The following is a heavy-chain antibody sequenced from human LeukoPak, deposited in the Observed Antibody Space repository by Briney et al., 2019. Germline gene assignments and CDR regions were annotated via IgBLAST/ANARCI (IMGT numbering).Heavy chain of an antibody. D-gene: IGHD6-19*01. J-gene: IGHJ1*01. CDR3: AVYPGIAVAGYFQH. CDR2: IYYSAST. V-gene: IGHV4-59*08. Sequence: SETLSLTCTVSGGSISSYYWSWIRQPPVKGLEWIGYIYYSASTNYNPSLKSRVTISVDTSKNQFSLKLSSVTAADTAVYYCAVYPGIAVAGYFQHWGQGTLVTVSS. CDR1: GGSISSYY.